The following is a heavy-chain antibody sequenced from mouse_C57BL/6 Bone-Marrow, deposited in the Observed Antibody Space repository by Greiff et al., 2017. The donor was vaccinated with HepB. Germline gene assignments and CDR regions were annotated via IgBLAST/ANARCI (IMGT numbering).Heavy chain of an antibody. CDR1: GFNIKDDY. J-gene: IGHJ2*01. V-gene: IGHV14-4*01. D-gene: IGHD2-5*01. CDR2: IDPENGDT. CDR3: TTTIVKVY. Sequence: LVESGAELVRPGASVKLSCTASGFNIKDDYMHWVKQRPEQGLEWIGWIDPENGDTEYASKFQGKATITADTSSNTAYLQLSSLTSEDTAVYYCTTTIVKVYWGQGTTLTVSS.